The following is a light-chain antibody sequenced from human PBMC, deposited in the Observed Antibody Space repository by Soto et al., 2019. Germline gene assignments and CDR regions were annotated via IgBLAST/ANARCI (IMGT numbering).Light chain of an antibody. CDR1: QTIDSW. V-gene: IGKV1-5*01. CDR3: QQYNRLIT. Sequence: DIQMTQSPSILSASVGDSVTITCRASQTIDSWAAWYQQKPGKAPKLLVYDATSLESGVSSRFSGSGYGTDFTLSINNLQPDDFATYYCQQYNRLITFGQGTRLEI. CDR2: DAT. J-gene: IGKJ5*01.